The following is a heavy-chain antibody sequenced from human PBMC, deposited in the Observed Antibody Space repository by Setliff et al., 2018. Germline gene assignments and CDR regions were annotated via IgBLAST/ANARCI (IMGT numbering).Heavy chain of an antibody. Sequence: ASVKVSCKTSGYGFTSHYFHWLRQAPGQGLEWMGIVNPSGGKTTLSQKFQGRVSITADASTATVYMELHSLTSEDTAIYYCARAPWGDDYDSLYTWFDPWGQGSLVTVSS. CDR2: VNPSGGKT. V-gene: IGHV1-46*01. CDR1: GYGFTSHY. J-gene: IGHJ5*02. D-gene: IGHD3-22*01. CDR3: ARAPWGDDYDSLYTWFDP.